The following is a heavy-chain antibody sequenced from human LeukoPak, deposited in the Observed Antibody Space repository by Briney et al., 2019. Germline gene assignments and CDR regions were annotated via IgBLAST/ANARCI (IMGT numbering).Heavy chain of an antibody. Sequence: GGSLRLSCAASGFNFANHAMSWVRQTTGKGLEWVSAISGGGDITYYADSVKGRFTISRDNSKDTLFLQMHSLRPGDTAVYYCVREDTPATANYWGQGTLVTISS. CDR3: VREDTPATANY. CDR2: ISGGGDIT. J-gene: IGHJ4*02. V-gene: IGHV3-23*01. D-gene: IGHD2-21*02. CDR1: GFNFANHA.